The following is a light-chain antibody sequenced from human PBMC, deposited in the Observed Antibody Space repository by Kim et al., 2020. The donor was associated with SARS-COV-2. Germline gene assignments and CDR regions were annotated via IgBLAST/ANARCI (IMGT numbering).Light chain of an antibody. CDR2: KAS. CDR1: QSIHIW. V-gene: IGKV1-5*03. CDR3: QQYDVHPET. Sequence: DTQLTQSPSTLSASVGDRVTISCRASQSIHIWLAWFQQKPGKAPRVLMYKASALESGVPSIFIGSGSGTEFTLTISSLQPDDSATYYCQQYDVHPETLGQGTKVDIK. J-gene: IGKJ1*01.